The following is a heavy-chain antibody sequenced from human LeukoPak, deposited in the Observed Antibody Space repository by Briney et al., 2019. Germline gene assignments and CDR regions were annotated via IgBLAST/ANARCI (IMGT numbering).Heavy chain of an antibody. V-gene: IGHV4-59*08. CDR2: IYYSGST. CDR1: GGSISSYY. CDR3: ARHEAAAGKMYYYYGMDV. Sequence: SETLSLTCTVSGGSISSYYWSWIRQPTGKGLEWIGYIYYSGSTNYNPSLKSRVTISLDTSKNQFSLKLSSVTAADTAVYYCARHEAAAGKMYYYYGMDVWGQGTTVTVSS. J-gene: IGHJ6*02. D-gene: IGHD6-13*01.